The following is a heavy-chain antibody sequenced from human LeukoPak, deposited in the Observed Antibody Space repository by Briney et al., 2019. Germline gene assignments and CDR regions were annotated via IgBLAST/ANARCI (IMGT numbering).Heavy chain of an antibody. D-gene: IGHD3-10*01. CDR1: GGSISSYY. V-gene: IGHV4-4*07. J-gene: IGHJ5*02. CDR2: IYTSGST. Sequence: SETLSLTCTVSGGSISSYYWSWIRQPAGKGLEWIGRIYTSGSTNYNPSLKSRVTMSVDTSKNQFSPKLSSVTAADTAVYYCAREPFVKRVRGVIRWFDPWGQGTLVTVSS. CDR3: AREPFVKRVRGVIRWFDP.